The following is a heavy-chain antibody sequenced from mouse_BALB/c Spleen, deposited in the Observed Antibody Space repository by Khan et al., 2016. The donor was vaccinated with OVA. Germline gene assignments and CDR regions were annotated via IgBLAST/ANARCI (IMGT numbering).Heavy chain of an antibody. J-gene: IGHJ3*01. CDR3: TRPGYANPFAF. Sequence: QVQLQQSGAELVKPGASVKLSCKASGYTFSSYYMYWVKQRPGQGLEWIGGINPSNDVTNFNEKFKTKATLTVDKSSSTAYMQLSSLTSEDSAVYYCTRPGYANPFAFWGQGTLVTVSA. V-gene: IGHV1S81*02. CDR1: GYTFSSYY. CDR2: INPSNDVT. D-gene: IGHD2-10*02.